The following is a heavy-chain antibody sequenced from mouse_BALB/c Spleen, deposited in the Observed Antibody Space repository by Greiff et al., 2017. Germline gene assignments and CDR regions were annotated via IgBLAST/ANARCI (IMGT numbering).Heavy chain of an antibody. Sequence: EVKLQESGGGLVQPGGSRKLSCAASGFTFSDYYMYWVRQTPEKRLEWVATISDGGSYTYYPDSVKGRFTISRDNAKNNLYLQMSSLKSEDTAMYYCARGDGYYYPFAYWGQGTLVTVSA. CDR1: GFTFSDYY. CDR2: ISDGGSYT. D-gene: IGHD2-3*01. J-gene: IGHJ3*01. CDR3: ARGDGYYYPFAY. V-gene: IGHV5-4*02.